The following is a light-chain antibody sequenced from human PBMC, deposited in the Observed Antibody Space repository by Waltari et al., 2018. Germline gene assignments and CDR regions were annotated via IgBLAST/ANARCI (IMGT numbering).Light chain of an antibody. J-gene: IGKJ5*01. V-gene: IGKV1D-12*01. Sequence: DIQMTQSPTSVSASVGARVPITCRASQGIKSWLVWYQQKPGQAPKFLISAASSLEGGVPSRFSASGSGTDFTLTISSLQPEDFATYYCQQASRLPITFGQGTRLEIK. CDR3: QQASRLPIT. CDR2: AAS. CDR1: QGIKSW.